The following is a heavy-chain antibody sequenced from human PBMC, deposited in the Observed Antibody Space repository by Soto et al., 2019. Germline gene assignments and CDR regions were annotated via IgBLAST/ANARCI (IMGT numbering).Heavy chain of an antibody. D-gene: IGHD5-18*01. CDR2: IIPIFGTA. V-gene: IGHV1-69*01. Sequence: QVQLVQSGAEVKKPGSSVKVSRKASGGTFSSYAISWVRQAPGQGLEWMGGIIPIFGTANYAQKFQGRVTITADECTSTAYMELSSLRSEDTAVYYCARDAGYSPPPYYYGMDVWGQGTTVTVSS. CDR1: GGTFSSYA. CDR3: ARDAGYSPPPYYYGMDV. J-gene: IGHJ6*02.